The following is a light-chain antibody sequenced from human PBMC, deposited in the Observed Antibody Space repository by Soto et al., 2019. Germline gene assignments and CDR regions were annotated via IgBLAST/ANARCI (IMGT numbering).Light chain of an antibody. J-gene: IGLJ2*01. Sequence: QSVLTQPASVSGSPGQSITISCTGTSSDVGGYNYVSWYQQHPGKAPKLMIYEVSNRPSGVSNRFSGSKSGNTASLTISGLRAEDEADYYCSSYTSSSVVFGGGTKLTVL. CDR3: SSYTSSSVV. CDR2: EVS. V-gene: IGLV2-14*01. CDR1: SSDVGGYNY.